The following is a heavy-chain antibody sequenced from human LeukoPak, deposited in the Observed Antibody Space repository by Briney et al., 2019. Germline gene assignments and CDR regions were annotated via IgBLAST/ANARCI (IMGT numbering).Heavy chain of an antibody. J-gene: IGHJ4*02. D-gene: IGHD2-2*02. Sequence: PGGSLRLSCAASGFTFSSYAMSWVRQAPGEGLEWVSAISGSGGSTYYADSVKGRFTVSRDNSKNTLYLQMNSLRAEDTAVYYCAKAFIDIVVVPAAIVPIDYWGQGTLVTVSS. CDR3: AKAFIDIVVVPAAIVPIDY. CDR2: ISGSGGST. V-gene: IGHV3-23*01. CDR1: GFTFSSYA.